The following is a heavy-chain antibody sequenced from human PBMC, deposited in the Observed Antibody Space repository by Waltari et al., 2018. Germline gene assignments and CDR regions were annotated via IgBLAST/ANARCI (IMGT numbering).Heavy chain of an antibody. CDR1: GFTFSSYW. J-gene: IGHJ4*02. Sequence: EVQLVESGGGLVQPGGSLRLSCAASGFTFSSYWMSWVRHAPGKGLEWVANIKQDGSEKYYVDFVKCRFTISRDNAKNSLSLQMNSLRAEDTAVYYCARVSRITMVRGVIMFDYWGQGTLVTVSS. V-gene: IGHV3-7*01. CDR2: IKQDGSEK. D-gene: IGHD3-10*01. CDR3: ARVSRITMVRGVIMFDY.